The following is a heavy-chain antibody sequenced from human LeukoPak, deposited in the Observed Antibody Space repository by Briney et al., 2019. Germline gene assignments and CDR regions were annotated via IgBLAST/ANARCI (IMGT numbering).Heavy chain of an antibody. J-gene: IGHJ4*02. CDR1: GDSVTSGI. CDR2: TYHWSKWFN. D-gene: IGHD3-16*01. CDR3: ARDLHGSRGEFDY. Sequence: SETLSLTCAISGDSVTSGIWNWIRQTPSRGLEWLGRTYHWSKWFNDYAVSVESRMTINADTSRNQFSLQLNSVTPEDTAVYYCARDLHGSRGEFDYWGQGTLVTVSS. V-gene: IGHV6-1*01.